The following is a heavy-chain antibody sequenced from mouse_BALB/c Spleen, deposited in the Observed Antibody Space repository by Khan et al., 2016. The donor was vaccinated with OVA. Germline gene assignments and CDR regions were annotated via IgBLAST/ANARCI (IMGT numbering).Heavy chain of an antibody. D-gene: IGHD2-3*01. J-gene: IGHJ4*01. Sequence: EVELVESGPGLVKPSQSLSLTCTVTGYSITSDYAWNWIRQFPGNKLEWMGYISYSGSTNYSPSLKSRISITRDTSNNQFFLQLNSVTTENTATYSCARDGSQYNDGMDYWGQGTAVTVSS. CDR3: ARDGSQYNDGMDY. CDR1: GYSITSDYA. CDR2: ISYSGST. V-gene: IGHV3-2*02.